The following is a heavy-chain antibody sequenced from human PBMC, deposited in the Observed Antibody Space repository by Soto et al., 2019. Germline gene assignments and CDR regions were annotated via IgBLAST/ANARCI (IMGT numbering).Heavy chain of an antibody. CDR2: INAGNGNT. CDR1: GYTFTSYA. V-gene: IGHV1-3*01. CDR3: ARVVDYYDPYYYYGMDV. J-gene: IGHJ6*02. Sequence: ASVKVSCKASGYTFTSYAMHWVRQAPGQRLEWMGWINAGNGNTKYSQKFQGRVTITRDTSASTAYMELSSLRSEDTAVYYCARVVDYYDPYYYYGMDVWGQGTTVTV. D-gene: IGHD3-22*01.